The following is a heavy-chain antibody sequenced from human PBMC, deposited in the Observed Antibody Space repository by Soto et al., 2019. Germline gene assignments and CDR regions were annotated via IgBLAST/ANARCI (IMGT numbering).Heavy chain of an antibody. CDR1: GGSISSGDYY. V-gene: IGHV4-30-4*01. CDR2: IYYSGST. Sequence: QVQLQESGPGLVKPSQTLSLTCTVSGGSISSGDYYWSWIRQPPGKGLEWIGYIYYSGSTYYNPSLKSRVTISVDTSKNQFSLKLSPVTAADTAVYYCAREGGYYYDSSGYYYPYWGQGTLVTVSS. J-gene: IGHJ4*02. CDR3: AREGGYYYDSSGYYYPY. D-gene: IGHD3-22*01.